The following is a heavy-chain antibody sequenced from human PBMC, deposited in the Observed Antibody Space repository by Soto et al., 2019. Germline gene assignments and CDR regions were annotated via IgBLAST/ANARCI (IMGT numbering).Heavy chain of an antibody. CDR2: ISGSGGST. CDR1: GFTFSSYA. J-gene: IGHJ6*03. V-gene: IGHV3-23*01. CDR3: AKSGPGTTGGYYYYYMDV. Sequence: GGSLRLSCAASGFTFSSYAMSWVRQAPGKGLEWVSAISGSGGSTYYPDSVKGRFTISRDNSKNTLYLQMNSLRAEDTAIYYCAKSGPGTTGGYYYYYMDVWGKGTTVTVSS. D-gene: IGHD1-7*01.